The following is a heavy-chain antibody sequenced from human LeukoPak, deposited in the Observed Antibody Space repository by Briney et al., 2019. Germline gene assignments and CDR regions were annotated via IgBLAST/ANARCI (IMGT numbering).Heavy chain of an antibody. Sequence: PGGSLRLSCAASGFTFSDYYMSWIRQAPGKGLEWVSYISSSGSTIYYADSVKGRFTISRDNAKNSLYLHMNSLRAEDTAVYYCARESYCSSTSCYGGDYWGQGTPVTVSS. CDR2: ISSSGSTI. J-gene: IGHJ4*02. CDR3: ARESYCSSTSCYGGDY. D-gene: IGHD2-2*01. CDR1: GFTFSDYY. V-gene: IGHV3-11*01.